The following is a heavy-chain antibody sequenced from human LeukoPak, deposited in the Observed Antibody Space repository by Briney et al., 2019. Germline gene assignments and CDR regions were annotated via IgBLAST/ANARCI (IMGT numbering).Heavy chain of an antibody. CDR3: TRGGPEGSGYSYGSHDY. D-gene: IGHD5-18*01. Sequence: ASVKVSCKASGFTVTGYYMHWVRQAPGQGLEWMGWINPNSGATNYAQKFQGRVTMTGDTSISTVYMELSRLRSDDTAVYYCTRGGPEGSGYSYGSHDYWGQGTLVTVSS. CDR1: GFTVTGYY. J-gene: IGHJ4*02. CDR2: INPNSGAT. V-gene: IGHV1-2*02.